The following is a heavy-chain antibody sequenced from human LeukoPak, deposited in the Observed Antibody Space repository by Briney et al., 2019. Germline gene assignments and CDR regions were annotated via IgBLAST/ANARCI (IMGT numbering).Heavy chain of an antibody. CDR1: GGSISSYY. CDR3: ARSKLPLADY. Sequence: SETLSLTCAVYGGSISSYYWSWIRQPPGKGLEWIGYIYYSGSTNYNPSLKSRVTISVDTSKNQFSLKLSSVTAADTAVYYCARSKLPLADYWGQGTLVTVSS. V-gene: IGHV4-59*01. J-gene: IGHJ4*02. CDR2: IYYSGST. D-gene: IGHD4-23*01.